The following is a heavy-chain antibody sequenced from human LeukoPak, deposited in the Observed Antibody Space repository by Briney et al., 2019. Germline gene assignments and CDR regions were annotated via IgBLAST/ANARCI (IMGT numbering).Heavy chain of an antibody. CDR3: AKDLVPYYYGSGIGAFDI. CDR2: ISGSGGST. D-gene: IGHD3-10*01. J-gene: IGHJ3*02. V-gene: IGHV3-23*01. CDR1: GFTFSSYA. Sequence: GGSLRLSCAASGFTFSSYAMSWVRQAPGKGLEWVSAISGSGGSTYYADSVKGRFTISRDNSKNTLYLQMNSLRAEDTAVYYCAKDLVPYYYGSGIGAFDIWGQGTMVTVSS.